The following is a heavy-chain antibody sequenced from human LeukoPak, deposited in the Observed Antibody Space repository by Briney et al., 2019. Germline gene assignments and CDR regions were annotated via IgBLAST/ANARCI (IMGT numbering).Heavy chain of an antibody. CDR2: IIPIFGTA. J-gene: IGHJ4*02. CDR3: ARATGTTAPFDY. Sequence: GASVKVSCKASGGTFSSYAISWVRQAPGQGLEWMGGIIPIFGTANYAQKFQGRVTITADKSTSTAYMELSSLRSEDTAVYYCARATGTTAPFDYWGQGTLVTVSS. D-gene: IGHD1-1*01. V-gene: IGHV1-69*06. CDR1: GGTFSSYA.